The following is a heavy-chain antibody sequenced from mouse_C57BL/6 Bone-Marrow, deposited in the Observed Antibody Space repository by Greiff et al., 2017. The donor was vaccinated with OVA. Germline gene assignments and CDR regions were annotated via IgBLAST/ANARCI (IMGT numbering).Heavy chain of an antibody. J-gene: IGHJ3*01. CDR3: TRYLYYYGSS. V-gene: IGHV1-15*01. Sequence: VQLQQSGAELVRPGASVTLSCKASGYTFTDYEMHWVKQTPVHGLEWIGAIDPETGGTAYNQKFKGKAILTADKSSSTAYMELRSLTSEDSAVYYCTRYLYYYGSSWGQGTLVTVSA. CDR2: IDPETGGT. D-gene: IGHD1-1*01. CDR1: GYTFTDYE.